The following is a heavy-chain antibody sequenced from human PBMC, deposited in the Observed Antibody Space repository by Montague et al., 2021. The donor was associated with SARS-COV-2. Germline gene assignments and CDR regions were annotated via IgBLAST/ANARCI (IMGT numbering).Heavy chain of an antibody. V-gene: IGHV4-4*02. Sequence: SLRLSCAASGFTVSNTYMTWVRLPPGKGLEWVGDIYHTGSTKYKPSLKSRVSMSADKSWNQFSLRLTSVTAADTAIYYCARKGSGRSDLAYWGQGTLVTVSS. J-gene: IGHJ4*02. CDR2: IYHTGST. D-gene: IGHD1-26*01. CDR3: ARKGSGRSDLAY. CDR1: GFTVSNTY.